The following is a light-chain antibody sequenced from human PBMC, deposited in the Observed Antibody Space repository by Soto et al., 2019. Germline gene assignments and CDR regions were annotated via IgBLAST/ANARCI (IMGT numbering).Light chain of an antibody. V-gene: IGKV3D-15*01. CDR1: QGVSDN. Sequence: EIVMTQSPVTLSVSPGERATLSCRASQGVSDNLAWYQQKPGQAPRLLFYGASTRATDIPVRFSGSGSGTEFTLTISSLQSEDFAVYYCQQYNNWPLTFGGGTKVDIK. CDR2: GAS. J-gene: IGKJ4*01. CDR3: QQYNNWPLT.